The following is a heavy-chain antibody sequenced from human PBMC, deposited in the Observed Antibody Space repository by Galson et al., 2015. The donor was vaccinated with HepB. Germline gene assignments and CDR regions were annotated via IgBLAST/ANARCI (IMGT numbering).Heavy chain of an antibody. D-gene: IGHD6-19*01. CDR1: GYSFTTYW. CDR2: IYPDDSDT. CDR3: ARPIYVAGRGAFDI. J-gene: IGHJ3*02. Sequence: QSGAEVKTPGESLKISCKGSGYSFTTYWIGWVRQMPGKGLEWMGSIYPDDSDTRYSPSFQGQVTISADKSISTAYLQWSSLKASDTAMYYCARPIYVAGRGAFDIWGQGTMVTVSS. V-gene: IGHV5-51*01.